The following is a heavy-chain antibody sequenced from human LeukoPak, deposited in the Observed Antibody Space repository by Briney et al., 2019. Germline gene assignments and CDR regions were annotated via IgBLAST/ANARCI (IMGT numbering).Heavy chain of an antibody. D-gene: IGHD3-22*01. J-gene: IGHJ4*01. CDR3: ARHRDYYDT. CDR2: IYSSGSA. V-gene: IGHV4-59*08. CDR1: GASINNNF. Sequence: SETLSLTCTVSGASINNNFWTWIRQPPGKGLEWIGYIYSSGSANYNPSLKSRVIISGDTSKNQISLNLTSVTAADTAVYFCARHRDYYDTWGHGTPVTVSS.